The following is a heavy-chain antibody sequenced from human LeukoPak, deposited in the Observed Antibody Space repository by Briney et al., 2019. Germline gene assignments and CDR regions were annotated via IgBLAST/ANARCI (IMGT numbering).Heavy chain of an antibody. J-gene: IGHJ4*02. D-gene: IGHD5-18*01. CDR2: ISGSGSSI. Sequence: GGSLRLSCAASGFTFSSYAMSWVRQAPGKGLEWVSGISGSGSSIYYADSVKGRFTISRDNSKNTLYLQMNSLRAEDTAVYYCAKRIQSAMATGYWGQGTLVTVSS. V-gene: IGHV3-23*01. CDR1: GFTFSSYA. CDR3: AKRIQSAMATGY.